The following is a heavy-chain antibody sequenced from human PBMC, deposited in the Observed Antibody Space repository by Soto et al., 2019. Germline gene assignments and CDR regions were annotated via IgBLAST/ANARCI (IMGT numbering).Heavy chain of an antibody. CDR2: IYHSGSN. D-gene: IGHD1-26*01. V-gene: IGHV4-30-2*01. CDR3: AVFIYEFHRSRGREGATREHPWFDT. CDR1: GGSIGSRGYS. J-gene: IGHJ5*02. Sequence: TSETQSLTEGVAGGSIGSRGYSWIWIRQPLGKSLDARVYIYHSGSNYYKLSIKSRVTISVDRSKNQFYLKVSSVTAADTAVYYCAVFIYEFHRSRGREGATREHPWFDTWGQGTLVTVSS.